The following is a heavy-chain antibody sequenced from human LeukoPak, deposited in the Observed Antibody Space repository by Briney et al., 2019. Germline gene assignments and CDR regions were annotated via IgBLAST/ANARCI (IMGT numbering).Heavy chain of an antibody. Sequence: PGGSLRLSCAASGFTFSSYSMSWVRQAPGKGLEWVSSISSSSSYIYYADSVKGRFTISRDNAKNSLYLQMNSPRAEDTAVYYCARVGYYYDSSGYYYYFDYWGQGTLVTVSS. J-gene: IGHJ4*02. CDR1: GFTFSSYS. CDR3: ARVGYYYDSSGYYYYFDY. V-gene: IGHV3-21*01. CDR2: ISSSSSYI. D-gene: IGHD3-22*01.